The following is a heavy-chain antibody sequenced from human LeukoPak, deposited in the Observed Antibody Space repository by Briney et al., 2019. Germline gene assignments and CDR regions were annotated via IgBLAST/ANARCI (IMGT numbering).Heavy chain of an antibody. V-gene: IGHV4-34*01. CDR2: INHSGST. J-gene: IGHJ4*02. D-gene: IGHD2/OR15-2a*01. CDR3: ASGNMVPFDY. Sequence: PSETLSLTCAVSGGTFSGYYWSWIRQPPGQGLEWIGEINHSGSTNYNPSLKSRVTISVDTSKNQFSLRLSSVTAADTAVYYCASGNMVPFDYWGQGTLVTVSS. CDR1: GGTFSGYY.